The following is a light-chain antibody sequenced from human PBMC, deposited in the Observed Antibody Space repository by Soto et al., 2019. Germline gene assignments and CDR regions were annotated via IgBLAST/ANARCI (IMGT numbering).Light chain of an antibody. V-gene: IGLV2-14*03. CDR3: SSYTTSTTYV. CDR2: DVG. J-gene: IGLJ1*01. Sequence: QSALTQPASVSGSPGQSIAISCTGTSSDVGAYNYVSWFQQHPGKAPKLMIYDVGSRPSGVSVRFSGSKSGNTASLTISGLQAEDEADYYCSSYTTSTTYVFGTGTKLTVL. CDR1: SSDVGAYNY.